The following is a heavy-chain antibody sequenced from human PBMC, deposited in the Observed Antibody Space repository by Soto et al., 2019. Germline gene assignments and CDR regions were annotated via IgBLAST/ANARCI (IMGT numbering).Heavy chain of an antibody. Sequence: QVQLQESGPGLVKPSETLYLICSVYGGSISSYYWGWIRQPPGKGLEWIGYIYYSGSTNYNPSLKSRVTISVDTSKNQFSLKLSSVTAADTAMYYCARVWGYYFDFWGQGTLVTVSS. CDR2: IYYSGST. D-gene: IGHD2-21*01. CDR3: ARVWGYYFDF. V-gene: IGHV4-59*01. J-gene: IGHJ4*02. CDR1: GGSISSYY.